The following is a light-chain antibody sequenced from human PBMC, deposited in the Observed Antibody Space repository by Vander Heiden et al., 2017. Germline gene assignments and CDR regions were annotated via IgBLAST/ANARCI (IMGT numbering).Light chain of an antibody. V-gene: IGKV2-30*01. CDR3: MQGTHWPLT. CDR1: QSLIYSDGNTY. CDR2: KVS. J-gene: IGKJ4*01. Sequence: DAVLTQSPLSLPVTLGQPAAISCRSSQSLIYSDGNTYLNWFHQRPGRSPRRLIYKVSNRDAGVPDRFSGSGAGTDFTLKISRGEAEDVGLYYCMQGTHWPLTFGGGTKVEIK.